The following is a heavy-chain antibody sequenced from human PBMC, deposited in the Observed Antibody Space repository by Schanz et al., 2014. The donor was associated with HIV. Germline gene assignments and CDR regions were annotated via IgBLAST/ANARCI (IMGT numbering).Heavy chain of an antibody. V-gene: IGHV3-30*18. J-gene: IGHJ6*02. D-gene: IGHD3-22*01. CDR2: ISYDGTNK. Sequence: QVQLVGSGGGVVQPGRSLRLSCAASGFTFNNYGIHWVRQAPGKGLEWVAVISYDGTNKKFADSVKGRFTISRDNSKNTLYLQMKSLRPEDTAVYYCAKDRNHYDSRYRGKGNYYYYYGMDVWGQGTTVTVSS. CDR1: GFTFNNYG. CDR3: AKDRNHYDSRYRGKGNYYYYYGMDV.